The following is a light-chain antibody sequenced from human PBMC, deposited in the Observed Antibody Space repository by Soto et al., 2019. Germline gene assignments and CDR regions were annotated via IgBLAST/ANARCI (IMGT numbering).Light chain of an antibody. CDR1: QSVSSSY. J-gene: IGKJ1*01. Sequence: EIVLTQSPGTLSLSPGERATLSCRASQSVSSSYLAWYQQKPGQAPRLLIYGASSRATGIPDRFSGSGSGTEFTLTISSLQSEDFAVYSCQQYNNWPPWTFGQGTKVDIK. V-gene: IGKV3-20*01. CDR3: QQYNNWPPWT. CDR2: GAS.